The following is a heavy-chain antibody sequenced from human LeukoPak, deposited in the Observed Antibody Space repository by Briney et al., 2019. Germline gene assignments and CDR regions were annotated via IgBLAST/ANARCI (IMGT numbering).Heavy chain of an antibody. Sequence: PGRSLRLSCAASGFTFSSYGMHWVRQAPGKGLDWMAVISYDGDNKYYADSVKGRFTISRDNSKNTLYLQMNSLRAEDTAVYYCARTEREPHYFDYWGQGTLVTVSS. D-gene: IGHD1-1*01. CDR3: ARTEREPHYFDY. J-gene: IGHJ4*02. V-gene: IGHV3-30*12. CDR1: GFTFSSYG. CDR2: ISYDGDNK.